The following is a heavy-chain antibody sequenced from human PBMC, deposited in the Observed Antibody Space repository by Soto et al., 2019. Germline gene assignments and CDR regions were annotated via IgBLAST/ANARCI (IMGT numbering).Heavy chain of an antibody. CDR2: IIPIFGTA. Sequence: SVKVSCKASGGTFSSYAISWVRQAPGQGLEWTGGIIPIFGTANYAQKFQGRVTITADESTSTAYMELSSLRSEDTAVYYCARTHCSSTSCYPVLGRFDPWGQGTLVTVS. CDR3: ARTHCSSTSCYPVLGRFDP. CDR1: GGTFSSYA. D-gene: IGHD2-2*01. V-gene: IGHV1-69*13. J-gene: IGHJ5*02.